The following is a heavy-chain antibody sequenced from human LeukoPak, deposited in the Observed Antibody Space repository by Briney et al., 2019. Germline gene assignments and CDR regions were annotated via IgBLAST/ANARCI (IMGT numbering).Heavy chain of an antibody. V-gene: IGHV3-30-3*01. Sequence: GGSLRLSCAASGFTFSSYAMHWVRQAPGKGLEWVAVISYDGSNKYYADSVKGRFTISRDNSKNTLYLQMNSLRAEDTAVYYCATGALFEGYFDYWGQGTLATVSS. CDR1: GFTFSSYA. CDR3: ATGALFEGYFDY. J-gene: IGHJ4*02. CDR2: ISYDGSNK. D-gene: IGHD3-10*01.